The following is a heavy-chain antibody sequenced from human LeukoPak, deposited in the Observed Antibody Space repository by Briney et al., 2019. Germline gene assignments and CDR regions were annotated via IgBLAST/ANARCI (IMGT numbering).Heavy chain of an antibody. CDR2: INSNRGGT. J-gene: IGHJ3*02. D-gene: IGHD3-3*01. CDR1: GCTFTNYY. CDR3: ARDHGDDAFDI. V-gene: IGHV1-2*02. Sequence: ASVKVSCKASGCTFTNYYIHWVRQAPGQGLEWMGWINSNRGGTNYAQKFQGRVTMTRDTSISTAYMELRSVRSDDTAVYYCARDHGDDAFDIWGPGTMVTVSS.